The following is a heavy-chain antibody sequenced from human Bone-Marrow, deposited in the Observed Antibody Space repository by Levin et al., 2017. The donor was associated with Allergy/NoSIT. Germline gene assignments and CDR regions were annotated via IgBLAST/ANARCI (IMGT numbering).Heavy chain of an antibody. D-gene: IGHD5-24*01. CDR1: GFSFSDYY. Sequence: GESLKISCAASGFSFSDYYMSWIRQAPGKGLEWISLISGSITYTNYADSVKGRFTISSDNAKNTFYLQMNSLRAEDTAVYYCATDLADGCFDYWGQGTLVTVSS. V-gene: IGHV3-11*05. CDR3: ATDLADGCFDY. J-gene: IGHJ4*02. CDR2: ISGSITYT.